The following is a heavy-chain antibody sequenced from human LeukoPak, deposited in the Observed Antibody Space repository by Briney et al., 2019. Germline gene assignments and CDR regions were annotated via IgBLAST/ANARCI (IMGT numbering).Heavy chain of an antibody. V-gene: IGHV3-21*01. CDR2: ISSSSSYI. CDR1: GFTFSSYS. CDR3: ARGRRTAPGTYYYYMDV. Sequence: KPGRSLRLSCAASGFTFSSYSMNWVRQAPGKGLEWVSSISSSSSYIYYADSVKGRFTISRDSAKNSLYLQMNSLRAEDTAVYYCARGRRTAPGTYYYYMDVWGKGTTVTVSS. D-gene: IGHD1-14*01. J-gene: IGHJ6*03.